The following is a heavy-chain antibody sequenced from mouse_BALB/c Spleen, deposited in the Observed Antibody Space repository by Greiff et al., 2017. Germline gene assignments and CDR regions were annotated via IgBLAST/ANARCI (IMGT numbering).Heavy chain of an antibody. D-gene: IGHD4-1*01. CDR3: ARQRDWGYFDY. V-gene: IGHV5-12-2*01. CDR2: ISNGGGST. CDR1: GFTFSSYT. J-gene: IGHJ2*01. Sequence: DVMLVESGGGLVQPGGSLKLSCAASGFTFSSYTMSWVRQTPEKRLEWVAYISNGGGSTYYPDTVKGRFTISRDNAKNTLYLQMSSLKSEDTAMYYCARQRDWGYFDYWGQGTTLTVSS.